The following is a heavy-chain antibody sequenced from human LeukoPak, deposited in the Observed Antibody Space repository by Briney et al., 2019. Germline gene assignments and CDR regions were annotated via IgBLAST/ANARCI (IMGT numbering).Heavy chain of an antibody. CDR2: IKQDGSEK. CDR3: ARGPLQLVLGIDY. D-gene: IGHD6-13*01. J-gene: IGHJ4*02. V-gene: IGHV3-7*01. CDR1: GFTVSSNY. Sequence: PGGSLRLSCAASGFTVSSNYMSWVRQAPGKGLEWVANIKQDGSEKYYVDSVKGRFTISRDNAKNSLYLQMNSLRAEDTAVYYCARGPLQLVLGIDYWGQGTLVTVSS.